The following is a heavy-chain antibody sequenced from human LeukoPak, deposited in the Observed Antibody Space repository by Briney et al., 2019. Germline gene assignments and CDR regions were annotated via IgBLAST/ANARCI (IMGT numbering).Heavy chain of an antibody. CDR1: GYTFTSYG. CDR2: ISAYNGNT. Sequence: ASVKVSCKASGYTFTSYGISWVRQAPGQGLEWMGWISAYNGNTNYGQKFQGRVTMTTDTSTSTAYIELRSLRSDDTAVYYCTRHYGVCYYYLYMDVWGKGTTVTVSS. CDR3: TRHYGVCYYYLYMDV. D-gene: IGHD3-10*01. J-gene: IGHJ6*03. V-gene: IGHV1-18*01.